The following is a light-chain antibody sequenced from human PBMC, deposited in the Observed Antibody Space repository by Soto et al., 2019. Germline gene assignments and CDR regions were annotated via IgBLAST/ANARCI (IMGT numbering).Light chain of an antibody. Sequence: EIVLTHSPATLSLSPGERATLSCRASLSVSRSLAWYQQKPGQAPRLLIYDASTRATGVPARFSGSGSGTDFTLTISSLEPEDFAVYYCQRGRTFGQGTKLEIK. CDR3: QRGRT. J-gene: IGKJ2*01. V-gene: IGKV3-11*01. CDR1: LSVSRS. CDR2: DAS.